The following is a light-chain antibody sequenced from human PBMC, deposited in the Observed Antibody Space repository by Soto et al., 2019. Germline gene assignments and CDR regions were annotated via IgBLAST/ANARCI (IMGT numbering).Light chain of an antibody. V-gene: IGKV1-39*01. Sequence: DIQMTQSPSSLSASVGDSVTISCRASQSIYTHLHWYQQKPGKAPNLLIFAASSLQSGVPSRFSGSGSGTDFTLTISSLQPEDFATYYCQQSYNIPLTFGGGTKVEIQ. CDR2: AAS. J-gene: IGKJ4*01. CDR3: QQSYNIPLT. CDR1: QSIYTH.